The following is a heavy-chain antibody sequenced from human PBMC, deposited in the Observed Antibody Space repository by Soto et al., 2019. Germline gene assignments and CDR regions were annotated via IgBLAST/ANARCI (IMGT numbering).Heavy chain of an antibody. J-gene: IGHJ6*02. CDR2: ISGSGGST. CDR1: GSRFSSYD. D-gene: IGHD2-2*01. Sequence: GGSLRLSCAASGSRFSSYDMSWVRQAPGRGLEWVSAISGSGGSTNYADSVKGRFTISRDNSKNTLYLQMNSLRAEDTAVYYCAKTFVHCSSTSCRSTYYYYGMDVWGQGTTVTVSS. V-gene: IGHV3-23*01. CDR3: AKTFVHCSSTSCRSTYYYYGMDV.